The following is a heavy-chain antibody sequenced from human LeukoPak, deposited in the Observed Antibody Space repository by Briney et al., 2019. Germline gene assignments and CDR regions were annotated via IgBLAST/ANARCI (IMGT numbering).Heavy chain of an antibody. CDR3: ARVYGLGKSEYYQH. J-gene: IGHJ1*01. CDR1: GLTFSKSW. V-gene: IGHV3-74*01. CDR2: INNDGSST. Sequence: SGGSLRLSCAASGLTFSKSWMHWVRQAPGKGLVWVSRINNDGSSTTYAGSVKGRFTISRDNAKNTLYLQMNSLRVEDTAIYYCARVYGLGKSEYYQHWGQGTLVTVPS. D-gene: IGHD3-10*01.